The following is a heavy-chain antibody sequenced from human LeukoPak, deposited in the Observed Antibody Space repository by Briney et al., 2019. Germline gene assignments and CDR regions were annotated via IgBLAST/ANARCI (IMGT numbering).Heavy chain of an antibody. D-gene: IGHD3-22*01. CDR2: IIPIFGTA. V-gene: IGHV1-69*05. CDR3: ASHYDSSGYYWA. J-gene: IGHJ5*02. CDR1: GGTFSSYA. Sequence: GSSVKVSCEASGGTFSSYAISWVRQAPGQGLEWMGGIIPIFGTANYAQKFQGRVTITTDESTSTAYMELSSLRSEDTAVYYCASHYDSSGYYWAWGQGTLVTVSS.